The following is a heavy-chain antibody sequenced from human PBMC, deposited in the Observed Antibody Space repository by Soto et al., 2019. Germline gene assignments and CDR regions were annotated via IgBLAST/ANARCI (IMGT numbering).Heavy chain of an antibody. CDR2: ISAYNGNT. CDR3: ARAPLVVVAAPTRGPYLLVY. J-gene: IGHJ4*02. V-gene: IGHV1-18*01. D-gene: IGHD2-15*01. CDR1: GYTFTSYG. Sequence: QVQLVQSGAEVKKPGASVKVSCKASGYTFTSYGISWVRQAPGQGLEWMGWISAYNGNTNYAQKLQGRVTMTTDTSTSTAYMELRSLRSDDTAGYYCARAPLVVVAAPTRGPYLLVYWGQGTLVTVSS.